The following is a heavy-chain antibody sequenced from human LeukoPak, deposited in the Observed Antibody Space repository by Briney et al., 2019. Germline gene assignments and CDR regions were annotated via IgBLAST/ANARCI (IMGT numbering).Heavy chain of an antibody. CDR2: IYYSGST. V-gene: IGHV4-59*08. CDR1: GGSISSYY. D-gene: IGHD2-2*01. J-gene: IGHJ3*02. Sequence: PSETLSLTCTVSGGSISSYYWSWIRQPPGKGLEWIGYIYYSGSTNYNPSLKSRVTISVDTSKNQFSLKLSSVTAADTAVYYCARSEYHDAFGIWGQGTMVTVSS. CDR3: ARSEYHDAFGI.